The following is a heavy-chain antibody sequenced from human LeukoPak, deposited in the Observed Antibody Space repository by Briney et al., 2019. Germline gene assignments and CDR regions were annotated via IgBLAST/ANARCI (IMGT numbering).Heavy chain of an antibody. CDR2: TSGSGGST. D-gene: IGHD3-9*01. Sequence: PGGSLRLSCAASGFTFSSYAMSWVRQAPGKGLEWVSATSGSGGSTYYADSVKGRFTISRDNSKNTLYLQMNSLRAEDTAVYYCAKDKRGYFDWFAPIDYWGQGTLVTVSS. J-gene: IGHJ4*02. CDR1: GFTFSSYA. CDR3: AKDKRGYFDWFAPIDY. V-gene: IGHV3-23*01.